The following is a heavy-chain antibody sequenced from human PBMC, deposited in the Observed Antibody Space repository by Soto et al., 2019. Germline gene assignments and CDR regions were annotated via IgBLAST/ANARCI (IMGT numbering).Heavy chain of an antibody. V-gene: IGHV3-21*02. J-gene: IGHJ4*02. Sequence: VQLVESGGGLVKPGGSLRLSCAASGFIFATHTINWFRQAPGKGLEWVSSITGSGIYTRYADSVKGRFTISRDNAKASLYLQMNSLGAEDTAVYYCVKEGISNDNEYFDYWGQGTLVTVSS. CDR2: ITGSGIYT. D-gene: IGHD4-4*01. CDR1: GFIFATHT. CDR3: VKEGISNDNEYFDY.